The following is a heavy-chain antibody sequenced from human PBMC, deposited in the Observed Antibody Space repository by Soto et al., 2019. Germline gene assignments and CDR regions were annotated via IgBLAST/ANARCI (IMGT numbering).Heavy chain of an antibody. CDR1: GFTVSSNY. CDR2: IYSGGST. CDR3: ARDRDSAWFDP. Sequence: GGSLRLSCAASGFTVSSNYMSWVRQAPGKGLEWVSVIYSGGSTYYADSVKGRFTISRDNSKNTLYLQMNSPRAEDTAVYYCARDRDSAWFDPWGQGALVTVSS. V-gene: IGHV3-53*01. J-gene: IGHJ5*02.